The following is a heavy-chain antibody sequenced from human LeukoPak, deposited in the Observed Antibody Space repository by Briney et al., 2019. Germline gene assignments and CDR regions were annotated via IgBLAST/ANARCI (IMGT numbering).Heavy chain of an antibody. V-gene: IGHV3-23*01. CDR2: LSGSGGST. J-gene: IGHJ5*02. CDR3: AREGTTVTTGYWFDP. Sequence: GGSLRLSCAASGFTFSNYAMSWVRQAPGKGLEWVSSLSGSGGSTYHADSVKGRFTISRDNSKNTLYLQMNSLRAEDTAVYYCAREGTTVTTGYWFDPWGQGTLVTVSS. CDR1: GFTFSNYA. D-gene: IGHD4-17*01.